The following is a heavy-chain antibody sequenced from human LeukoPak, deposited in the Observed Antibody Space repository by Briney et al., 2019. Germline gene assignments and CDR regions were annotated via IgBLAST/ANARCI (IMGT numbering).Heavy chain of an antibody. CDR3: AREVYYGSGRRFDY. V-gene: IGHV3-48*01. CDR2: ISLSSSAI. Sequence: QPGGSLRLSCAASGFTFSDYSMSWVRQAPGKGLEWLSYISLSSSAIYYADSVKGRFTISRDNVKKSLYLQMNSLRVEDTALYFCAREVYYGSGRRFDYWGQGTLVTVSS. D-gene: IGHD3-10*01. J-gene: IGHJ4*02. CDR1: GFTFSDYS.